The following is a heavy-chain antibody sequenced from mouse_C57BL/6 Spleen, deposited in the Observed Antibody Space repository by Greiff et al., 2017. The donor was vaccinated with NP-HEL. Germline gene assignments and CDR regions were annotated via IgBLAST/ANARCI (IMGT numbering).Heavy chain of an antibody. J-gene: IGHJ3*01. CDR3: AIEGLPVGGFAY. CDR2: IHPSDSDT. V-gene: IGHV1-74*01. D-gene: IGHD3-3*01. CDR1: GYTFTSYW. Sequence: QVQLQQPGAEPVKPGASVKVSCKASGYTFTSYWMHWVQQRPGQGLEWIGRIHPSDSDTNSNQKFKGKATLTVAKSSSTAYMQLSSLTSEDSAVYYCAIEGLPVGGFAYWGQGTLVTVSA.